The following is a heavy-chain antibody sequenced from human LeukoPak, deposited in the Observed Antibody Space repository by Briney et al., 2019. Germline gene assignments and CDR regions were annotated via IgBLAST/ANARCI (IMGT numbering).Heavy chain of an antibody. D-gene: IGHD1/OR15-1a*01. CDR2: IYPGDSET. Sequence: GESLKISCEGSGGRFTKFWMGWVRQMPGKGLELMGIIYPGDSETIYSPSFQGQVTISADKYISTAYLQWRSLKASDTAMYYCATSESQTRFDYWGQGTLVTASS. CDR3: ATSESQTRFDY. J-gene: IGHJ4*02. V-gene: IGHV5-51*01. CDR1: GGRFTKFW.